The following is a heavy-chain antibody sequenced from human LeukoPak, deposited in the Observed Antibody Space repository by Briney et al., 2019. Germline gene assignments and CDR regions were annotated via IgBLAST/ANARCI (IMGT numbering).Heavy chain of an antibody. J-gene: IGHJ6*03. D-gene: IGHD3-3*01. CDR1: GYTFTSYG. CDR2: ISAYNGNT. Sequence: ASVKVSCTASGYTFTSYGISWVRQASGQGLEWMGWISAYNGNTNYAQKLQGRVTMTTDTSTSTAYMELRSLRSDDTAVYYCARDLPHYDFWSGLLGYMDVWGKGTTVTVSS. V-gene: IGHV1-18*01. CDR3: ARDLPHYDFWSGLLGYMDV.